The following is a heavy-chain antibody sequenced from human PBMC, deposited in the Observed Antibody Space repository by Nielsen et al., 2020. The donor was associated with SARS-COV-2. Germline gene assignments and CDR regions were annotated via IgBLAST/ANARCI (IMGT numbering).Heavy chain of an antibody. V-gene: IGHV1-18*04. Sequence: ASVNVSCKASGYTFAISNINWVRQAHGQGLEWMGWISPYNGHTNYAEKFRGRFTMTADTSTDTAYMELTSLRSDDTAFYYCARGGRVIGAPGPTYSWGQGTLVTVSS. J-gene: IGHJ4*02. CDR1: GYTFAISN. CDR2: ISPYNGHT. CDR3: ARGGRVIGAPGPTYS. D-gene: IGHD2/OR15-2a*01.